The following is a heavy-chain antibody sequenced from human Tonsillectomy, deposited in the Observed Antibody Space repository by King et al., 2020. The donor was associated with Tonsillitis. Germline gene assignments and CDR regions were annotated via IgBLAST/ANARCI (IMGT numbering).Heavy chain of an antibody. Sequence: VQLVESGGGLVQPGGSLRLSCAASGFTSSSYAMSWVRQAPGKGLEWVSVFYSGGSYTYYADSVKGRFTISRDNSKNTLYLQMNSLRAEDTAVYYCAKAAVRGVIISSFDYWGQGTLVTVSS. CDR3: AKAAVRGVIISSFDY. CDR2: FYSGGSYT. J-gene: IGHJ4*02. D-gene: IGHD3-10*01. V-gene: IGHV3-23*03. CDR1: GFTSSSYA.